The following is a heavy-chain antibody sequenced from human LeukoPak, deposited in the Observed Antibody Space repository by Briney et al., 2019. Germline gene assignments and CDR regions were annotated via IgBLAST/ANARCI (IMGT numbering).Heavy chain of an antibody. J-gene: IGHJ4*02. V-gene: IGHV1-2*02. CDR3: ARGFSSSPGKDYFDY. Sequence: ASVKVSCKASGYTFTGYYMHWVRQAPGQGLEWMGWINPNSGGTNYAQRLQGRVTMTTDTSTSTAYMELRSLRSDDTAVYYCARGFSSSPGKDYFDYWGQGTLVTVSS. CDR2: INPNSGGT. D-gene: IGHD3-10*01. CDR1: GYTFTGYY.